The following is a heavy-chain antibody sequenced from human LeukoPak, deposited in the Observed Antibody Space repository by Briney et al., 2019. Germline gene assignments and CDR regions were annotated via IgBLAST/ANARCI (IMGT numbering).Heavy chain of an antibody. CDR1: GDSISSSSYY. D-gene: IGHD3-16*01. J-gene: IGHJ4*02. CDR3: ARGRLGYFDY. CDR2: IYYSGST. Sequence: SETLSLTCTVSGDSISSSSYYWGWIRQPPGKGLEWIGGIYYSGSTYYNPSLKSRVTISVDTSKNQFSLKLSSVTAADTAVYYCARGRLGYFDYWGQGTLVTVSS. V-gene: IGHV4-39*07.